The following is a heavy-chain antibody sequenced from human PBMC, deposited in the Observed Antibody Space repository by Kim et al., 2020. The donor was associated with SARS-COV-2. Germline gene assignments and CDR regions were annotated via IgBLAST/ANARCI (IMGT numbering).Heavy chain of an antibody. CDR1: GITFSNYA. Sequence: GGSLRLSCVVSGITFSNYALNWVRQAPGKGLEWVSSISGGAGRTDYADSVKGRFSISRDNTKNTLYLQMNRLRAEDTAVYYCPLLWFGNFAVVKGMDGW. V-gene: IGHV3-23*01. D-gene: IGHD3-10*01. CDR3: PLLWFGNFAVVKGMDG. J-gene: IGHJ6*03. CDR2: ISGGAGRT.